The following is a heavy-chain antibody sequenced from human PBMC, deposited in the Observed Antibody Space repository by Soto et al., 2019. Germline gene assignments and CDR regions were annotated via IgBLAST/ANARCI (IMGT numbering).Heavy chain of an antibody. CDR2: MNPNSGNT. D-gene: IGHD6-6*01. CDR1: GYTFTSYD. J-gene: IGHJ5*02. V-gene: IGHV1-8*01. CDR3: ARERRSIAARWFDP. Sequence: QVQLVQSGAEVKKPGASVKVSCKASGYTFTSYDINWVRQATGQGLERMGWMNPNSGNTVYAQKFQGRVTMTRNTSISTAYMELSSLRSEDTAVYYCARERRSIAARWFDPWGQGTLVTVSS.